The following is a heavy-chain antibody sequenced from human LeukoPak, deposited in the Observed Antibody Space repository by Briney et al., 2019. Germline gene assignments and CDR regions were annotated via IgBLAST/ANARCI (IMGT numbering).Heavy chain of an antibody. Sequence: GGSLRLSCAASGFTFSSYAMSWVRQAPGKGLEWVSSISSSSSYIYYADSVKGRFTISRDNAKNSLYLQMNSLRAEDTAVYYCASQYYDFWTVSYGMDVWGQGTTVTVSS. CDR2: ISSSSSYI. D-gene: IGHD3-3*01. CDR1: GFTFSSYA. CDR3: ASQYYDFWTVSYGMDV. V-gene: IGHV3-21*01. J-gene: IGHJ6*02.